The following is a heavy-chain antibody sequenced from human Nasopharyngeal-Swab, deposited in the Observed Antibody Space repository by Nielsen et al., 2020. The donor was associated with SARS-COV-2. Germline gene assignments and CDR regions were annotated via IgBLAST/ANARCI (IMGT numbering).Heavy chain of an antibody. D-gene: IGHD5-18*01. J-gene: IGHJ6*02. CDR1: GGSISSGSYY. CDR2: INHSGST. V-gene: IGHV4-39*07. CDR3: ARGRGYSYGYGAVPLYYYGMDV. Sequence: SETLSLTCTVSGGSISSGSYYWSWIRQPPGKGLEWIGEINHSGSTNYNPSLKSRVTISVDTSKNQFSLKLSSVTAADTAVYYCARGRGYSYGYGAVPLYYYGMDVWGQGTTVTVSS.